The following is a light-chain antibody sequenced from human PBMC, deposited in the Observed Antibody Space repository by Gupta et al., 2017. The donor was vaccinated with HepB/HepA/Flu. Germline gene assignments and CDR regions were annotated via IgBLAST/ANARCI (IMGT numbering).Light chain of an antibody. CDR2: LAS. V-gene: IGKV1-17*01. Sequence: DIQMIQSTYSLSASVGNRVTITCRASQGIRNDLAWYQQKPGKAPKRLIYLASTLQSGVPSRFSGSGSGTEFTLTISSLQPDDFATYYCLQSDSFPITFGHGTRLDIK. CDR3: LQSDSFPIT. CDR1: QGIRND. J-gene: IGKJ5*01.